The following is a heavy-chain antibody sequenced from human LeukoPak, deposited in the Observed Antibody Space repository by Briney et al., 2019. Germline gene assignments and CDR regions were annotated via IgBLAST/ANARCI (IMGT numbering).Heavy chain of an antibody. CDR2: INPNSGGT. CDR1: GYTFTGYY. V-gene: IGHV1-2*02. D-gene: IGHD5-24*01. J-gene: IGHJ4*02. CDR3: ARGRRDGYKPLDY. Sequence: ASVKVSCKASGYTFTGYYMHWVRQAPGQGLEWMGWINPNSGGTSYAQKFQGRVTMTRDTSISTAYMELSRLRSDDTAVYYCARGRRDGYKPLDYWGQGTLVTVSS.